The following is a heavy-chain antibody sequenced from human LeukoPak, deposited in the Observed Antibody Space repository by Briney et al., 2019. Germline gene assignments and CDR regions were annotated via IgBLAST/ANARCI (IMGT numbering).Heavy chain of an antibody. V-gene: IGHV3-23*01. Sequence: GGSLRLSCAASGFTFSSYDMSWVRQAPGKGREWVSDISCSGGNTYYADSVKGRFTNSRDNAKNTLYLQMHSVTAEDAAVYYCSKGFALRYFGWLLYSCEYFDYWGQGTLVTVSS. J-gene: IGHJ4*02. CDR2: ISCSGGNT. D-gene: IGHD3-9*01. CDR3: SKGFALRYFGWLLYSCEYFDY. CDR1: GFTFSSYD.